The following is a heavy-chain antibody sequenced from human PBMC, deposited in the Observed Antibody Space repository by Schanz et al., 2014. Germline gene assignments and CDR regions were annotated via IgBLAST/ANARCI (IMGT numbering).Heavy chain of an antibody. CDR2: IRPDGSDQ. Sequence: EVQLVESGGGLVQPGGSLRLSCAASGFTFSSNWMNWVRQAPGKGLEWVAIIRPDGSDQHYVDSVKGRFTISRDNAKSSLYLQMNSLRAEDTAVYYCARDGAGRAPDAFDIWGQGTMVTVSS. V-gene: IGHV3-7*01. CDR1: GFTFSSNW. D-gene: IGHD1-26*01. J-gene: IGHJ3*02. CDR3: ARDGAGRAPDAFDI.